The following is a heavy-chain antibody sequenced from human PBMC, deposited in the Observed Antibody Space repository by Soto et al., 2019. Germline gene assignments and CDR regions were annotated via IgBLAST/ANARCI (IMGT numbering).Heavy chain of an antibody. D-gene: IGHD2-2*01. V-gene: IGHV1-18*01. CDR1: GYTFTSYG. Sequence: ASVKVSCKASGYTFTSYGISWVRQAPGQGLEWMGWISAYNGTTNYAQKFQGRVTITTDESKSTAYMELSSLRSEDTAVYYCARSQGSSTSLEIYYYYYYGMDVWGQGTTVTVSS. CDR3: ARSQGSSTSLEIYYYYYYGMDV. J-gene: IGHJ6*02. CDR2: ISAYNGTT.